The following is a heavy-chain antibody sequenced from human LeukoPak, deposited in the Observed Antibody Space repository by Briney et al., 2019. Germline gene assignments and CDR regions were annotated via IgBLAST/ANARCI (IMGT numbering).Heavy chain of an antibody. CDR2: MKSNNGHT. D-gene: IGHD7-27*01. J-gene: IGHJ4*02. Sequence: ASVKVSCKASGYTFTDYDFNWVRQAPRQGLEWMGWMKSNNGHTGYAQKFQGRVTMTRDTSVSTAYMELSSLTFEDTAVYYCARGPPNWGMVGYWGQGTLVTVSS. CDR3: ARGPPNWGMVGY. CDR1: GYTFTDYD. V-gene: IGHV1-8*01.